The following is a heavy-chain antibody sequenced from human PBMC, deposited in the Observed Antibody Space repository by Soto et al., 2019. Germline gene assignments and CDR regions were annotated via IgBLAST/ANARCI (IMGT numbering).Heavy chain of an antibody. D-gene: IGHD3-10*01. J-gene: IGHJ1*01. CDR1: GFTFSTYW. Sequence: EVQLVESGGGLVQPGGSLRLSCAASGFTFSTYWVQWVRHVQGEGLMWVSSISENGGITTYADSVKGRFTISRDNAKNTLYLQMNGLRVDYTALFFCAMEYDSSGTHWGQGTLVTVAT. CDR3: AMEYDSSGTH. CDR2: ISENGGIT. V-gene: IGHV3-74*01.